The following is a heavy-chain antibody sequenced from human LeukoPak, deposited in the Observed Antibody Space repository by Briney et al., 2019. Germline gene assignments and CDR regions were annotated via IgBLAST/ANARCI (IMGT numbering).Heavy chain of an antibody. V-gene: IGHV3-53*05. Sequence: PGGSLRLSCAASGFTVSSNYMSWVRQAPGEGLEWVSVIYSGGSTYYADSVKGRFTISRDNSKNTLYLQMNSLSAEDTAVYYCARGNYGSGSYYPLWGQGTLVTVSS. CDR3: ARGNYGSGSYYPL. D-gene: IGHD3-10*01. CDR1: GFTVSSNY. CDR2: IYSGGST. J-gene: IGHJ4*02.